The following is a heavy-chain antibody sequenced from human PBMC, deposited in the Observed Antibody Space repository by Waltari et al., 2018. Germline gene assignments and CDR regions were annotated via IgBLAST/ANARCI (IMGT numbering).Heavy chain of an antibody. D-gene: IGHD5-12*01. Sequence: QLQLQESGPGLVTPSETLPLTCPVSGASISSSRSYWGWLRQSPGKGLEWIGNMYYRGIIDYNPTLQSRVTISGDTSKNQFSLRLSSVTAADTAVYYCARHWKKSGYRFDPWGQGTLDTVSS. J-gene: IGHJ5*02. V-gene: IGHV4-39*01. CDR1: GASISSSRSY. CDR2: MYYRGII. CDR3: ARHWKKSGYRFDP.